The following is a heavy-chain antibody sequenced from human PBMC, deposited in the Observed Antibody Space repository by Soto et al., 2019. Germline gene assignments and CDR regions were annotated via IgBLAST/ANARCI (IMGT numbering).Heavy chain of an antibody. V-gene: IGHV1-69*01. CDR2: VSPPFRTS. D-gene: IGHD3-10*01. CDR3: ARVLYYGSGSYSPYGMDV. J-gene: IGHJ6*02. Sequence: QVQLVQSGAEVKKPGSSVKVSCKTSGVSFNNNGIGWVRQAPGHGLEWMGGVSPPFRTSNYARKFQGRISITADASTGTVNMDLSSLTSADTAQYYCARVLYYGSGSYSPYGMDVWGPGTTVTVSS. CDR1: GVSFNNNG.